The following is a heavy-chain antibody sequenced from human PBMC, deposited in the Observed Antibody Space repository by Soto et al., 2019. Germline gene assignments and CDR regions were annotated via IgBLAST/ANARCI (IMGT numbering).Heavy chain of an antibody. Sequence: GGSLRLSCTASGFTFGDYAMSWVRQAPGKGLEWVGFIRSKAYGGTTEYAASVKGRFTISRDDSKSIAYLQMNGLKTEDTAVYYCTRENIVAWGQGTLVTVSS. CDR2: IRSKAYGGTT. CDR3: TRENIVA. D-gene: IGHD5-12*01. V-gene: IGHV3-49*04. J-gene: IGHJ4*02. CDR1: GFTFGDYA.